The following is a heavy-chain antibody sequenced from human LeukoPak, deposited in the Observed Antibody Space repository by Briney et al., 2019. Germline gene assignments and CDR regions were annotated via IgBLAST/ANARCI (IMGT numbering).Heavy chain of an antibody. J-gene: IGHJ4*02. CDR1: GGTFSSYA. V-gene: IGHV1-2*02. CDR3: ARALVDFWSGYSGSSSYYFDY. CDR2: INPNSGGT. Sequence: VASVKVSCKASGGTFSSYAISWVRQAPGQGLEWMGWINPNSGGTNYAQKFQGRVTMTRDTSISTAYMELSRLRSDDTAVYYCARALVDFWSGYSGSSSYYFDYWGQGTLVTVSS. D-gene: IGHD3-3*01.